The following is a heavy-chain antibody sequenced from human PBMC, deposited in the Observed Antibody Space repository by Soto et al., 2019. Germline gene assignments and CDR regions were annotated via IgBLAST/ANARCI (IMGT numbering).Heavy chain of an antibody. CDR2: IYPGDSDT. CDR3: ARPIFYDTTDYRDY. V-gene: IGHV5-51*01. J-gene: IGHJ4*02. D-gene: IGHD3-22*01. Sequence: EVQLVQSGAEVKKPGESLKISCKGSGYSFTDNWIGWVRQLPGKGLEWMGIIYPGDSDTRYSPSFRGQVTISVDTSITTAYLQWSSLKASDTAMYYCARPIFYDTTDYRDYWGQGTLVTVSS. CDR1: GYSFTDNW.